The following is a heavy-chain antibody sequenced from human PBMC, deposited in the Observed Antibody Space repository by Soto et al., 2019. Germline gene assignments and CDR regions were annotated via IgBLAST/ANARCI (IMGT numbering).Heavy chain of an antibody. D-gene: IGHD2-2*01. CDR2: VSGGGEIK. CDR3: AKVVGLYLERDFYFDQ. CDR1: RLSFSIYA. Sequence: EVQLLESGGGLVQPGGSLRLSCAASRLSFSIYAMSWARQAPGKGLEWVAGVSGGGEIKYYADSVKGRFTISRDNPKNTLFLQMNSLRADDTAVYYCAKVVGLYLERDFYFDQWGPGTLVTVSS. V-gene: IGHV3-23*01. J-gene: IGHJ4*02.